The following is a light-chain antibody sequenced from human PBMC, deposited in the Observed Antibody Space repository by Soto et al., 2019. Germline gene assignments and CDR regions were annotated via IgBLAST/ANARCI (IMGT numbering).Light chain of an antibody. V-gene: IGLV1-51*01. Sequence: QAVVTQSPSVSAAPGQKVTISCSGSSSNIGNNYVSWYQQLPGAAPKLLIYDNNKQPSGIPDRFSGSKSGTSGTLDITGLQTGDEAHYYCATWDGSLPGEVFGGGTQLTVL. CDR2: DNN. CDR1: SSNIGNNY. J-gene: IGLJ2*01. CDR3: ATWDGSLPGEV.